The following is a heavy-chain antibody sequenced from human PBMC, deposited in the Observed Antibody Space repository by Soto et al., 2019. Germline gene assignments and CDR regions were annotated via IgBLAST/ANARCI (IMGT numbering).Heavy chain of an antibody. CDR3: ASQREIAAATTGYYYGMDV. Sequence: VASVKVSCKASGYTFTGYYMHWVRQAPGQGLEWVGWINPNSGGTNYAQKFQGRVSMTRDTSISTAYMELSRLRSDDTAVYYCASQREIAAATTGYYYGMDVWGQGTTVTVSS. CDR1: GYTFTGYY. CDR2: INPNSGGT. J-gene: IGHJ6*02. V-gene: IGHV1-2*02. D-gene: IGHD6-13*01.